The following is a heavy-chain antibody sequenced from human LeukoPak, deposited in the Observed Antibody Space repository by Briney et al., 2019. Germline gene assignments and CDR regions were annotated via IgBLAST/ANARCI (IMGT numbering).Heavy chain of an antibody. CDR2: ISAYNGNT. CDR3: ARDPQYSSSDASDY. J-gene: IGHJ4*02. D-gene: IGHD6-6*01. CDR1: GYTFTSYG. Sequence: ASVKVSCKASGYTFTSYGISWVRQAPGQGLEWMGWISAYNGNTNYAQKLQGRVTMTTDTSTSTAYMELRSLRSDDTAVYYCARDPQYSSSDASDYWGQGTLVTVSS. V-gene: IGHV1-18*01.